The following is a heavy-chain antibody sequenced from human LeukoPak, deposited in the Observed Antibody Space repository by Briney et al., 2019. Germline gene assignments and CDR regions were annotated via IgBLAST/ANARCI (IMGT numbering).Heavy chain of an antibody. CDR2: IQYDGSYK. CDR1: EFTFSSFG. V-gene: IGHV3-30*02. CDR3: AKDVVGQQWPENY. J-gene: IGHJ4*02. Sequence: GGSLRLSCAASEFTFSSFGMHWVRQAPGKGLEWVAFIQYDGSYKEYGDSAKGRFTISRDNSKNTLYLQMNSLRTEDTAVYFCAKDVVGQQWPENYWGQGTLVTVSS. D-gene: IGHD6-19*01.